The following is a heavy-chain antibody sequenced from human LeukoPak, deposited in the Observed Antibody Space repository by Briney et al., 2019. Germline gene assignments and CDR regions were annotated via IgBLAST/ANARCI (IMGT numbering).Heavy chain of an antibody. CDR3: ARVGVVTPSDAFDI. CDR1: GGSISSGDYY. D-gene: IGHD2-21*02. V-gene: IGHV4-30-4*08. CDR2: IYYSGST. Sequence: PSETLSLTCTVSGGSISSGDYYWSWIRQPPGKGLEWIGYIYYSGSTYYNPSLKSRVTISVDTSKNQFSLKLSSVTAADTAVYYCARVGVVTPSDAFDIWGQGTMVTVSS. J-gene: IGHJ3*02.